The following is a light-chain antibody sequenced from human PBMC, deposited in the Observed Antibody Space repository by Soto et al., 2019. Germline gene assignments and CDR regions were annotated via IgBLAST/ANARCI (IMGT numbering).Light chain of an antibody. CDR2: DTS. CDR1: QGIGDT. V-gene: IGKV3-15*01. J-gene: IGKJ4*01. Sequence: VMTQSPATLYLAPAEGATLSCRASQGIGDTFAWYEHKHGQTPSLLTHDTSTRATVVPARFSGSRSGTEFTLTIISVQSEDFAVYYCHRYNNWPVTFGGGTKV. CDR3: HRYNNWPVT.